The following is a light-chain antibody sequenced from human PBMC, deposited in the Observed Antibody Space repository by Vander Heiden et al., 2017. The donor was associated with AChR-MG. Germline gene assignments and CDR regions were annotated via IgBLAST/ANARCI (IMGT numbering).Light chain of an antibody. CDR2: SNN. Sequence: QPELPQPPPAPGTPGQGVTTSCSGCGSNLGSNDVDWYQQLPGAAPKLLLYSNNRRPSGVPDRFSGSKSGTSATLAISGVQAEDGADYYCAAWDESLTGLLFGGGTKLTVL. CDR3: AAWDESLTGLL. CDR1: GSNLGSND. V-gene: IGLV1-44*01. J-gene: IGLJ2*01.